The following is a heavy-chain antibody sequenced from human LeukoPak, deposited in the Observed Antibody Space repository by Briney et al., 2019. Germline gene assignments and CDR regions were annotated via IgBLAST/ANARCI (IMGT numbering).Heavy chain of an antibody. CDR2: INPSGGST. CDR1: GGTFSSYA. CDR3: ARGGSMVY. J-gene: IGHJ4*02. V-gene: IGHV1-46*01. D-gene: IGHD2-2*01. Sequence: ASVTVSCTASGGTFSSYAISWVRQAPGQGLEWMGVINPSGGSTSYAQKFQGRATMTRDTSTSTVYMELSSLRSEDTAVYYCARGGSMVYWGQGTLVTVSS.